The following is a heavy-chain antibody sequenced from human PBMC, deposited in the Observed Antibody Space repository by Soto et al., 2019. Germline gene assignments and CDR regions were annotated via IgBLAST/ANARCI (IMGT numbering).Heavy chain of an antibody. CDR2: IIPIFGTA. V-gene: IGHV1-69*13. Sequence: GASVKVSCKASGGTFSSYSISWVGQAPGQGLEWMGGIIPIFGTANYAQKFQGRVTITADESTSTAYMELSSLRSEDTAVYYCAIEYSSSPPYYPIGYWGQGTLVTVSS. D-gene: IGHD6-6*01. CDR1: GGTFSSYS. CDR3: AIEYSSSPPYYPIGY. J-gene: IGHJ4*02.